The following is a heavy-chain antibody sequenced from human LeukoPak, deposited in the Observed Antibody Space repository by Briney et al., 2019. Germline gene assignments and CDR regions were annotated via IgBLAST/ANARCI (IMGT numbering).Heavy chain of an antibody. CDR1: GDSVSSDSVT. J-gene: IGHJ5*02. D-gene: IGHD2-2*01. CDR2: TYYRSTWYN. Sequence: SQTLSLTCAISGDSVSSDSVTWNWIRQSPSRGLEWLGRTYYRSTWYNDYAVSVRGRITVNPDTSKNQFSLHLNSVTPEDTAVYYCARRLTQYDCFDPWGQGILVTVSS. V-gene: IGHV6-1*01. CDR3: ARRLTQYDCFDP.